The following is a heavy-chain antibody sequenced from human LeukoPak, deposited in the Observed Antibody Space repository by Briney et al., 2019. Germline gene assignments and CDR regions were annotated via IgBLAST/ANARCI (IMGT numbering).Heavy chain of an antibody. CDR2: IIPIFGTA. CDR1: GGTFSSYA. CDR3: ARDDNYYDSSGYYVNAFDI. J-gene: IGHJ3*02. Sequence: ASVKVSCTASGGTFSSYAISWVRQAPGQGLEWMGGIIPIFGTANYAQKFQGRVTITADESTSTAYMELSSLRSEDTAVYYCARDDNYYDSSGYYVNAFDIWGQGTMVTVSS. D-gene: IGHD3-22*01. V-gene: IGHV1-69*13.